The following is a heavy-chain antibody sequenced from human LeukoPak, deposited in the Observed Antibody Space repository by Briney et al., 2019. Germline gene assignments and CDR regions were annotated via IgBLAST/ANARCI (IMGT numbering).Heavy chain of an antibody. CDR2: ISYDGGNK. CDR1: GFTFNSYA. Sequence: QPGGSLRLSCAASGFTFNSYAMHWVRQAPGKGLEWVALISYDGGNKYYGDSVKGRFTISRDNSKNTLYLQMNSLRVEDTAVYYCAKCPNIYASGSFVDYWGQGTLVTVSS. D-gene: IGHD3-10*01. V-gene: IGHV3-30*18. J-gene: IGHJ4*02. CDR3: AKCPNIYASGSFVDY.